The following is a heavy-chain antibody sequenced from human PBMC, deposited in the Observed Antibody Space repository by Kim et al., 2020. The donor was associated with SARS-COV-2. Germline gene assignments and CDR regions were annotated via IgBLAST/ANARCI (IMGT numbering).Heavy chain of an antibody. D-gene: IGHD3-3*01. Sequence: SLKSRVTIAVYTSKNQFSLKLSSVTAADTAVYYCARGRITIFGVVTEFDYWGQGTLVTVSS. V-gene: IGHV4-31*02. J-gene: IGHJ4*02. CDR3: ARGRITIFGVVTEFDY.